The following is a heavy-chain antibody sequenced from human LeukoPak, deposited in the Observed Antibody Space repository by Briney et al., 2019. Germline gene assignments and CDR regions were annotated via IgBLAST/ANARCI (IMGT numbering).Heavy chain of an antibody. CDR1: GYTFTDYY. CDR3: ARELRSVETPRYNYFDY. V-gene: IGHV1-46*01. D-gene: IGHD4-23*01. Sequence: ASVKVSCKAYGYTFTDYYIHWVRQAPGQGLEWVGIINPSFGSTTYAQSFQGRVAMTRDTSTSTVYMELSSLRSEDTAVYYCARELRSVETPRYNYFDYWGQGTLVTVSS. J-gene: IGHJ4*02. CDR2: INPSFGST.